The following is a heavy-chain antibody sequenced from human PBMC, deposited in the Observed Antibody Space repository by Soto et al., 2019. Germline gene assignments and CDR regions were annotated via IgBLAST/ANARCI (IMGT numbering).Heavy chain of an antibody. D-gene: IGHD3-22*01. CDR2: IYSGGST. Sequence: DGQLVESGGGLVQPGGSLRLSCVVSGFIVSTNSMSWVRQAPGKGLEWVSIIYSGGSTYYADSVKGRFTISRDNSKNMVYLQRNSLRAEDTAVYYCAREAKMGRLVVMPGYWGQGTLVTVSS. CDR1: GFIVSTNS. J-gene: IGHJ4*02. V-gene: IGHV3-66*01. CDR3: AREAKMGRLVVMPGY.